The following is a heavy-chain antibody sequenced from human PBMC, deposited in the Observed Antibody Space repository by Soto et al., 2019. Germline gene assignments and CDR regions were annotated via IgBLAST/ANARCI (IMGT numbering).Heavy chain of an antibody. Sequence: SVKVSCKASGGTFSSYAISWVRQAPGQGLEWMGGIIPIFGTANYAQKFQGRVTITADESTSTAYMELSSLSSEDTAVYYCARGSSSWDLPHNWFDPWGQGTLVTVSS. CDR1: GGTFSSYA. D-gene: IGHD6-13*01. CDR2: IIPIFGTA. CDR3: ARGSSSWDLPHNWFDP. V-gene: IGHV1-69*13. J-gene: IGHJ5*02.